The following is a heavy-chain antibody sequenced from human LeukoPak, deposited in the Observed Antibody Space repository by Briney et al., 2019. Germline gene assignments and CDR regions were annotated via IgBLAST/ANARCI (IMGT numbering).Heavy chain of an antibody. CDR1: GFTFSSTS. J-gene: IGHJ3*02. D-gene: IGHD3-10*01. Sequence: GGSLRLSCAASGFTFSSTSMNWVRQAPGKGLEWISYISYSGTTTYYADSVKGRFTISRDNSKNTLYLQMNSLRAEDTAVYYCARDLGYYYGSGSYYNDDDAFDIWGQGTMVTVSS. V-gene: IGHV3-48*01. CDR3: ARDLGYYYGSGSYYNDDDAFDI. CDR2: ISYSGTTT.